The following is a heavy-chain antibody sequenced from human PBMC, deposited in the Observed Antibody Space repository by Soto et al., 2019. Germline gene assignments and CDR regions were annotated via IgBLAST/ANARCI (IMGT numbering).Heavy chain of an antibody. CDR3: AEDHDYGAQTYCFDY. V-gene: IGHV3-23*01. CDR2: ISGSGGSK. CDR1: GFTFSSYA. J-gene: IGHJ4*02. Sequence: GGSLRLSCAASGFTFSSYAMSWVRQAPGKGLEWVSAISGSGGSKYYADSGKGRFTISSDNSKNTLYLQMNSLRAEDTAVYYCAEDHDYGAQTYCFDYWGQGTLVTVSS. D-gene: IGHD4-17*01.